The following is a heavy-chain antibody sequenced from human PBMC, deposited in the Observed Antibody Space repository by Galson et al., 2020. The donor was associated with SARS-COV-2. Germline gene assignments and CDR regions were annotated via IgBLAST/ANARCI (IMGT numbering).Heavy chain of an antibody. CDR1: GFTFDDYA. Sequence: SLRLSCAASGFTFDDYAMHWVRQAPGEGLGWVSGISWNSGSIGYADSVKGRFTISRDNAKNSLYLQMNSLRAEDTALYYCAKADCSSTSCLNWFDPGGQGTLVTVSS. J-gene: IGHJ5*02. D-gene: IGHD2-2*01. CDR2: ISWNSGSI. V-gene: IGHV3-9*01. CDR3: AKADCSSTSCLNWFDP.